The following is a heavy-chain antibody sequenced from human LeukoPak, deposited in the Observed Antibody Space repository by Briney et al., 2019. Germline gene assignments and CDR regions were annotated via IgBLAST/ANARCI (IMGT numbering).Heavy chain of an antibody. V-gene: IGHV4-34*01. D-gene: IGHD3-22*01. Sequence: PSETLSLTCAVYGGSFSGYYWSWIRQPPGKGLAWIGEINHSGSTNYNPSLKSRVTISVDTSKNQFSLKLSSVTAADTAVYYCARGLSTPRYYYDSSGYYRTYYYYYMDVWGKGTTVTVSS. CDR3: ARGLSTPRYYYDSSGYYRTYYYYYMDV. J-gene: IGHJ6*03. CDR1: GGSFSGYY. CDR2: INHSGST.